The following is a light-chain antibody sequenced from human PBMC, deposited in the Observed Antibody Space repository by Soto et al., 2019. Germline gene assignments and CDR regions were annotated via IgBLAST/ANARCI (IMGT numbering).Light chain of an antibody. CDR2: TTT. CDR1: QSVRSY. Sequence: DIQMTQSPSSLSASVGDTITITCRASQSVRSYLNWYQQKTGKAPDLLIYTTTSLQSEVPSRFSGSGSETHFTLTITSLQPEDFATYFCQQTYSAPPWTFGPGTKVDI. CDR3: QQTYSAPPWT. V-gene: IGKV1-39*01. J-gene: IGKJ1*01.